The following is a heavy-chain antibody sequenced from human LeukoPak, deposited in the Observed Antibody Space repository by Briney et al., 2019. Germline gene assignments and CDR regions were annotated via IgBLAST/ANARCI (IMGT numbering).Heavy chain of an antibody. CDR3: ARYSSSSRNY. CDR1: GFTFSSYA. CDR2: ISGSGGST. V-gene: IGHV3-23*01. D-gene: IGHD6-6*01. J-gene: IGHJ4*02. Sequence: PGGSLRLSCAASGFTFSSYAMSWVRQAPGKGLEWVSAISGSGGSTYYADSVKGRFTISRDNSKNTLYLQMNSLRAEDTAIYYCARYSSSSRNYWGQGTLVTVSS.